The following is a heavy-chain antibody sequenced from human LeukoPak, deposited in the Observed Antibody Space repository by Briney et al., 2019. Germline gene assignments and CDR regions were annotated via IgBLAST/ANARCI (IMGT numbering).Heavy chain of an antibody. D-gene: IGHD5-18*01. Sequence: GGSLRLSCAATGFTLSGHSMNWVRQAPGKGLDWVSSISPTSAYIYYQDSVKGRFTISRDDAKNSLYLQMNSLRAEDTAVYYCALTSVATANWFDPWGQGTLVTVSS. CDR1: GFTLSGHS. CDR2: ISPTSAYI. CDR3: ALTSVATANWFDP. J-gene: IGHJ5*02. V-gene: IGHV3-21*01.